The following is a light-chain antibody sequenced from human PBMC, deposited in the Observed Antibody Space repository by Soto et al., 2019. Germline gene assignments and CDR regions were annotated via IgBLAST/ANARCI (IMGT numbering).Light chain of an antibody. J-gene: IGKJ1*01. CDR2: GAS. V-gene: IGKV3-20*01. Sequence: EIVLTHSPGTLSLSPWEIATLSCRASQSVSSHLAWYQQKPGQAPRLLISGASSRATGIPDRFTGSGSGTDFTLTISRLEPEDFAVYYCQQYSSSPRTFGQGTKVDIK. CDR3: QQYSSSPRT. CDR1: QSVSSH.